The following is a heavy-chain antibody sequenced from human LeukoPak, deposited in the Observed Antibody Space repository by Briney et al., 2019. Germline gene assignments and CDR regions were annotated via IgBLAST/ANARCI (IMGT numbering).Heavy chain of an antibody. CDR3: AGVRSYGSSPFDY. CDR1: GGSISSYY. Sequence: SETLSLTCTVSGGSISSYYWSWIRQPPGKGLEWIGYIYYSGSTNYNPSLKSRVTISVDTSKNKFSLKLSSVTAADTAVYYCAGVRSYGSSPFDYWGQGTLVTVSS. CDR2: IYYSGST. D-gene: IGHD5-18*01. V-gene: IGHV4-59*01. J-gene: IGHJ4*02.